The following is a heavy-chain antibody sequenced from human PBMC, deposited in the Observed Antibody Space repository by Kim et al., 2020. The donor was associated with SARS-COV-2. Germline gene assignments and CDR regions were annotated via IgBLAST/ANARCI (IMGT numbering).Heavy chain of an antibody. Sequence: SGPTLVNPTQTLTLTCTFSGFPLSTSGVGVGWIRQPPGKALEWLALIYWDDDKRYSPSLKSRLTITKDTSKNQVVLTMTNMDPVDTATYYCAHLSPLGYYDSSGYDYWGQGTLVTVSS. D-gene: IGHD3-22*01. CDR1: GFPLSTSGVG. J-gene: IGHJ4*02. V-gene: IGHV2-5*02. CDR2: IYWDDDK. CDR3: AHLSPLGYYDSSGYDY.